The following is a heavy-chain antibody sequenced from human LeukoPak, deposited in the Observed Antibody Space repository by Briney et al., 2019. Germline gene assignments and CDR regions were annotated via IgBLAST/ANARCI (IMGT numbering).Heavy chain of an antibody. CDR3: AREVWGPEY. V-gene: IGHV3-7*01. CDR1: GFTFTKYW. D-gene: IGHD1-14*01. CDR2: IKQDGSDK. Sequence: GDSLRLSCAASGFTFTKYWMTWVRQAPGKGLEWVGNIKQDGSDKNYMDSVKGRFTISRDNTKNSVYLQMSSLGAEDTAVYYCAREVWGPEYWGQGTLVTVSS. J-gene: IGHJ4*02.